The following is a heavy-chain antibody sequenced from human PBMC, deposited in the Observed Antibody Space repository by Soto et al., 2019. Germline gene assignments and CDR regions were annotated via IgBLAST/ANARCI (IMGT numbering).Heavy chain of an antibody. CDR1: GFIFSNAW. Sequence: EVQLVESGGGLVKPGGSLRLSCTASGFIFSNAWINWVRQAPGKGLEWVGRGKSKTAGGTTDFAAPVKGRFAISRDDSKNIVYMQMNSLRTEDTAVYYCSTDSYINIIAVRLDYWGLGTRVTVSS. CDR2: GKSKTAGGTT. J-gene: IGHJ4*01. V-gene: IGHV3-15*07. CDR3: STDSYINIIAVRLDY. D-gene: IGHD3-22*01.